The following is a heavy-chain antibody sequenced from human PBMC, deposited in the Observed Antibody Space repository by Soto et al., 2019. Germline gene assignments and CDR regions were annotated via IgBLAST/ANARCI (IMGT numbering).Heavy chain of an antibody. V-gene: IGHV3-23*01. CDR2: ISGSGGST. CDR1: GFTFSSYA. D-gene: IGHD6-19*01. CDR3: ARDIVAGILATDY. Sequence: GGSLRLSCAASGFTFSSYAMSWVRQAPGKGLEWVSAISGSGGSTYYADSVKGRFTISRDNSKNTLYLQMNSLRAEDTAVYYCARDIVAGILATDYWGQGTLVTVSS. J-gene: IGHJ4*02.